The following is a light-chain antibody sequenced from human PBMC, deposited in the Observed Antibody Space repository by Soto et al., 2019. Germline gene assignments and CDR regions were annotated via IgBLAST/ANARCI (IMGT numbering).Light chain of an antibody. CDR1: SSNIGSNT. Sequence: QSVLTQPPSASGTPGQRVTISCSGSSSNIGSNTVNWYQQLPGTAPKLLIYSNNQRPSGVPDRFSGYKSGTSASLAISGIQSADEADYYCAAWDDSMNGLYVFGIGTTVTVL. J-gene: IGLJ1*01. CDR2: SNN. V-gene: IGLV1-44*01. CDR3: AAWDDSMNGLYV.